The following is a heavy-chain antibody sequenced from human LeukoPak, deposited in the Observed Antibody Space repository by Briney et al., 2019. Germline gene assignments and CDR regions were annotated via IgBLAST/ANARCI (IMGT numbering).Heavy chain of an antibody. Sequence: ASVKVSCKAAGGTFSSYAISWVREAPGHGLEWMGGIIPIFGTANYAQKFQGRVTITEDESTSTAYMELSSLRSEDTAVYYCARDRPYCSSTSCLGSWFDPWGQGTLVTVSS. J-gene: IGHJ5*02. CDR3: ARDRPYCSSTSCLGSWFDP. CDR2: IIPIFGTA. D-gene: IGHD2-2*01. CDR1: GGTFSSYA. V-gene: IGHV1-69*01.